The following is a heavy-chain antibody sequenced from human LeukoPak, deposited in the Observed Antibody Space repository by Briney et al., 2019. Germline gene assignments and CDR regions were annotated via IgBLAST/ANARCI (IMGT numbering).Heavy chain of an antibody. CDR1: GFTFSSYA. V-gene: IGHV3-30-3*01. CDR2: ISYDGSNK. J-gene: IGHJ4*02. Sequence: GGSLRLSCAASGFTFSSYAMHWVRQAPGKGLEWVAVISYDGSNKYCADSVKGRFTISRDNSKNTLYLQMNSLRAEDTAVYYCAKVSDDILTGYLMDGYFDYWGQGTLVTVSS. CDR3: AKVSDDILTGYLMDGYFDY. D-gene: IGHD3-9*01.